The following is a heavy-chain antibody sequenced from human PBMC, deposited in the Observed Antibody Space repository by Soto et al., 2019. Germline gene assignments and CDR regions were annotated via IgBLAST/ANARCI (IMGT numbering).Heavy chain of an antibody. D-gene: IGHD2-21*02. Sequence: ASVKVSCKCSGYPFTHYGITWVRQAPGQGLEWMGWISPFNGNTNYGQTLRGRVTLTTDTSTSTVYMELRSLRSDDTAVYYCARDNSAYCGGDCYPVGDDAFDIWGQGTMVTVSS. J-gene: IGHJ3*02. CDR3: ARDNSAYCGGDCYPVGDDAFDI. CDR2: ISPFNGNT. V-gene: IGHV1-18*01. CDR1: GYPFTHYG.